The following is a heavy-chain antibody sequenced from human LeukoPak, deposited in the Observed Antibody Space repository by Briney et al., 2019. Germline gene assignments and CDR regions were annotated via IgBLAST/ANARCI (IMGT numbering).Heavy chain of an antibody. D-gene: IGHD3-10*01. V-gene: IGHV4-38-2*02. CDR1: GYSISSGYY. CDR3: ARDRLLWFGELDS. CDR2: IYHSGST. J-gene: IGHJ5*01. Sequence: SETLSLTCTVSGYSISSGYYWGWIRQPPGKGLEWIGSIYHSGSTYYNPSLKSRVTISVDTSKNQFSLKLSSVTAADTAVYYCARDRLLWFGELDSWGQGTLVIVSS.